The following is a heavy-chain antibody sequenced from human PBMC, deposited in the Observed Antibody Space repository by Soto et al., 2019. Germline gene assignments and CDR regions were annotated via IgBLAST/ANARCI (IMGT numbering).Heavy chain of an antibody. J-gene: IGHJ5*02. D-gene: IGHD1-1*01. CDR3: ASQKTVIRGPLSSNWFDP. Sequence: GESLKISCKGYGYTFTDYWIGWVRQMPGKGLELIGLIYPGDSDTRYSPSFQGRVTISADKSISTAFLQWSSMRASDTAMYYCASQKTVIRGPLSSNWFDPWGQGTLVTVSS. CDR2: IYPGDSDT. CDR1: GYTFTDYW. V-gene: IGHV5-51*01.